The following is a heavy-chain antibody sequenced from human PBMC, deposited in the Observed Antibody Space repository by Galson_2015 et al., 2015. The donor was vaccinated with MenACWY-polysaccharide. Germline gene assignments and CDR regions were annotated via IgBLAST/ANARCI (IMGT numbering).Heavy chain of an antibody. CDR1: GFTFSDYF. J-gene: IGHJ4*02. CDR3: ATVHLGEGPDC. V-gene: IGHV3-11*01. CDR2: IRSTGRTI. Sequence: SLRLSCAASGFTFSDYFMSWIRQAPGKGLEWVSYIRSTGRTIYYADSVKGRFTISRDNAKKSLYLQMNSLRAADTAVYYCATVHLGEGPDCWGQRALVSGAS.